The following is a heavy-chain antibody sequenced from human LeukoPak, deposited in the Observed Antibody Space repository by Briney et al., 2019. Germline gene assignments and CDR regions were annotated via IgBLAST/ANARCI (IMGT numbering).Heavy chain of an antibody. D-gene: IGHD2-15*01. J-gene: IGHJ4*02. CDR1: GFTFDDYA. Sequence: PGRSVRLSCAASGFTFDDYAMHWVRQAPGKGLEWVSGISWNSGSIGYADSVKGRFTISRDNAKNSLYLQMNSLRAEDTAVYYCAKDRGAVGYCSGGSCYAEDWGQGTLVTVSS. CDR2: ISWNSGSI. V-gene: IGHV3-9*01. CDR3: AKDRGAVGYCSGGSCYAED.